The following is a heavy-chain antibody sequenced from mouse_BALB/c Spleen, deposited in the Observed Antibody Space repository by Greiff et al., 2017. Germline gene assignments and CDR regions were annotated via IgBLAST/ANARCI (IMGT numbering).Heavy chain of an antibody. CDR2: ISSGGST. J-gene: IGHJ3*01. Sequence: EVKLMESGGGLVKPGGSLKLSCAASGFTFSSYAMSWVRQTPEKRLEWVASISSGGSTYYPDSVKGRFTISRDNARNILYLQMSSLRSEDTAMYYCARGGATAPFAYWGQGTRVTVSA. CDR1: GFTFSSYA. CDR3: ARGGATAPFAY. V-gene: IGHV5-6-5*01. D-gene: IGHD1-2*01.